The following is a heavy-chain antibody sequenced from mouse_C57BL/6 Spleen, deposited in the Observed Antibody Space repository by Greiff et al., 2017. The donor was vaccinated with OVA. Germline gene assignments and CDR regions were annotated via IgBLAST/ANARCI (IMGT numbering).Heavy chain of an antibody. CDR2: IDPNSGGT. D-gene: IGHD1-1*01. V-gene: IGHV1-72*01. CDR3: ARDTTVVATGVDY. Sequence: VQLQQPGAELVKPGASVKLSCKASGYTFTSYWMHWVKQRPGRGLEWIGRIDPNSGGTKYNEKFKSKATLTVDKPSSTAYMQLSSLTSEYSAVYYCARDTTVVATGVDYWGQGTTLTVSS. CDR1: GYTFTSYW. J-gene: IGHJ2*01.